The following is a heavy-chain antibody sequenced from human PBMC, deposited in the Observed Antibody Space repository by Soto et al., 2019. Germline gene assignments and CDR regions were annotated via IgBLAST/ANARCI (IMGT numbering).Heavy chain of an antibody. D-gene: IGHD3-22*01. CDR2: IIPIFGTA. V-gene: IGHV1-69*13. Sequence: SVKVSCKASGGTFSSYAISWVRQAPGQGLEWMGGIIPIFGTANYAQKFQGRVTITADESTSTAYMELSSLRSEDTAVYYCARDETYYYDSSAQKAFDIWGQGTMVTVSS. CDR1: GGTFSSYA. CDR3: ARDETYYYDSSAQKAFDI. J-gene: IGHJ3*02.